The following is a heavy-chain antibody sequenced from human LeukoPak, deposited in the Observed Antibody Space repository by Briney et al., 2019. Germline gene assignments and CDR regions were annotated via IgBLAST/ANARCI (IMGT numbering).Heavy chain of an antibody. D-gene: IGHD3-10*01. V-gene: IGHV1-46*01. Sequence: ASVKVSCKASGYPFLNYYLRWVRQAPGQGLEWMGIITPSGGATTYSQKFQGRVTITRDTSTRTVDMDLSSLRSGDTAVYYCAREAYGSGRRLGLDVWGQGTTVTVSS. CDR3: AREAYGSGRRLGLDV. CDR2: ITPSGGAT. CDR1: GYPFLNYY. J-gene: IGHJ6*02.